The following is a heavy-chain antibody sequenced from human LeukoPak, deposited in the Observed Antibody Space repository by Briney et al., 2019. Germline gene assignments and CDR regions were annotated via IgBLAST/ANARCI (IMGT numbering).Heavy chain of an antibody. CDR3: TAQSDYDSSGYYYI. J-gene: IGHJ4*02. D-gene: IGHD3-22*01. CDR1: GYTFTSYD. Sequence: ASVKVSCKASGYTFTSYDINWVRQATGQGLEWMGWMNPNSGNTGYAQKFQGRVTITRNTSISTAYMELSSLRSEDTAVYYCTAQSDYDSSGYYYIWGQGTLVTVSS. CDR2: MNPNSGNT. V-gene: IGHV1-8*03.